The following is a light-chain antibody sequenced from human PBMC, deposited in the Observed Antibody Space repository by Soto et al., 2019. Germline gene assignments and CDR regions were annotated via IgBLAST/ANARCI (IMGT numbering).Light chain of an antibody. J-gene: IGKJ4*01. CDR3: QQYDNLPLT. CDR2: DAS. CDR1: QDIKNY. V-gene: IGKV1-33*01. Sequence: DIQMTQSPSSLSASVGDRVTITCQASQDIKNYLNWYQQKSGKAPKLLIYDASDLATGVPSRFSGSGSRTDFTFTINSLQPEDIATYYCQQYDNLPLTFGGGTKVEIK.